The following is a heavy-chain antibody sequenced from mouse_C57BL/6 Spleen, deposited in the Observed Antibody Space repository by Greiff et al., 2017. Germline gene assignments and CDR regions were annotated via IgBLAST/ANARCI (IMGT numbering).Heavy chain of an antibody. CDR2: IDPSDSYT. Sequence: VQLQQPGAELVMPGASVKLSCKASGYTFTSYWMHWVKQRPGQGLAWIGEIDPSDSYTNYNQKFQAKSTLTVDKSSSTAYMQLSSLTSEDSAVYYCARRGDNWDFDYWGQGTTLTVSS. D-gene: IGHD4-1*01. CDR1: GYTFTSYW. V-gene: IGHV1-69*01. CDR3: ARRGDNWDFDY. J-gene: IGHJ2*01.